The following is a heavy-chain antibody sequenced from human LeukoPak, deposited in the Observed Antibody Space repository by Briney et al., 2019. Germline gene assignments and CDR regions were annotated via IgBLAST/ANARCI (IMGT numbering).Heavy chain of an antibody. CDR1: GFTFSSYG. CDR2: IKQDGSEK. CDR3: ASSGWYSTPNWFDP. D-gene: IGHD6-19*01. Sequence: WGSLRLSCAASGFTFSSYGMHWVRQAPGKGLEWVASIKQDGSEKYYVDSVKGRFTISRDNAKNSLYLRMNSLRAEDTAMYYCASSGWYSTPNWFDPWGQGTLVIVSS. V-gene: IGHV3-7*01. J-gene: IGHJ5*02.